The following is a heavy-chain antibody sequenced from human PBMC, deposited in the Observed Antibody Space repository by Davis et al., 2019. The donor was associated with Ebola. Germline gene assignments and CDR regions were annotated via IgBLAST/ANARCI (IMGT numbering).Heavy chain of an antibody. V-gene: IGHV1-3*01. J-gene: IGHJ5*02. CDR2: INAGNGNT. CDR1: GYTFTSYG. D-gene: IGHD6-6*01. Sequence: ASVKVSCKASGYTFTSYGISWVRQAPGQRLEWMGWINAGNGNTKYSQKFQGRVTITRDTSASTAYMELSSLRSEDTAVYYCARDRGIAARLHWFDPWGQGTLVSVSS. CDR3: ARDRGIAARLHWFDP.